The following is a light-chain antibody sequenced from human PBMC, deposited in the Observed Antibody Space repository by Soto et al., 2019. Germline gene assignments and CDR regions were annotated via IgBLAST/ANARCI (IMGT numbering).Light chain of an antibody. Sequence: EIVLTQSPATLSLSPGERATLSCMASQSGSSYLAWYQQKPGQAPRLLVYDTSTRATGVPTRFSGSRSGAEFTLTISSLLSEDFAVYSCQQYNNWPLTFGGGTKVDIK. CDR1: QSGSSY. J-gene: IGKJ4*01. V-gene: IGKV3-15*01. CDR3: QQYNNWPLT. CDR2: DTS.